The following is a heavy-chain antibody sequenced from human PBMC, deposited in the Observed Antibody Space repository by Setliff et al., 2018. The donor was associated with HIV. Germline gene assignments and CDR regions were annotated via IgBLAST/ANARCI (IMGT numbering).Heavy chain of an antibody. V-gene: IGHV4-38-2*02. CDR1: GDSISSDFY. CDR3: ARVRLRVPPSIFDY. D-gene: IGHD2-2*01. J-gene: IGHJ4*02. Sequence: SETLSLTCTVSGDSISSDFYWGWIRQPPAKGLEWIGEIYHSGIVNYNPSLQSRVTISTDTSRNQFSLRLNSVTVADTAVYYCARVRLRVPPSIFDYWGMGSLVTVSS. CDR2: IYHSGIV.